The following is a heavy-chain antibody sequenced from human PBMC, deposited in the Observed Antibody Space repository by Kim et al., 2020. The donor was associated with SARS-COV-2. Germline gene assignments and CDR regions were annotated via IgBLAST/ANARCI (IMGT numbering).Heavy chain of an antibody. CDR2: ISSSSSYI. D-gene: IGHD6-19*01. CDR3: ARDAFIAVAGTLREDNYYYYYGMDV. V-gene: IGHV3-21*01. CDR1: GFTFSSYS. Sequence: GGSLRLSCAASGFTFSSYSMNWVRQAPGKGLEWVSSISSSSSYIYYADSVKGRFTISRDNAKNSLYLQMNSLRAEDTAVYYCARDAFIAVAGTLREDNYYYYYGMDVWGQGTTVTVSS. J-gene: IGHJ6*02.